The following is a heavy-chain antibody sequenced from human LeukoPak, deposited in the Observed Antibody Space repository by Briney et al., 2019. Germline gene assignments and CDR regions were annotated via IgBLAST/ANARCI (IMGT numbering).Heavy chain of an antibody. D-gene: IGHD2-15*01. CDR1: GYTFTKFA. J-gene: IGHJ3*02. V-gene: IGHV7-4-1*02. Sequence: GASVKVSCKASGYTFTKFALNWVRQAPGQGLEWMGWITTDTGNPTYAQGFTGRFVFSLDTSVTTAYLQNTSLEAEDTAMYYCARAARYCSGGSCFSPRTFDIWGQGTMVTVS. CDR2: ITTDTGNP. CDR3: ARAARYCSGGSCFSPRTFDI.